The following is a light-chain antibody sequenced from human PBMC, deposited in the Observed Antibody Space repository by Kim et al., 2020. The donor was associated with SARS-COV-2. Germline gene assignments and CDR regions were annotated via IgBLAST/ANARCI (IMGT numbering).Light chain of an antibody. CDR1: SNDIGHFNL. J-gene: IGLJ1*01. CDR2: EVT. V-gene: IGLV2-23*02. CDR3: SSYAGYGRGV. Sequence: GQSITISCTGTSNDIGHFNLVSWYQQHPGKAPKLIIYEVTKRPSGVSNRFSGSKSGNTASLTISGLQAEDEADYYCSSYAGYGRGVFGTGTKVTVL.